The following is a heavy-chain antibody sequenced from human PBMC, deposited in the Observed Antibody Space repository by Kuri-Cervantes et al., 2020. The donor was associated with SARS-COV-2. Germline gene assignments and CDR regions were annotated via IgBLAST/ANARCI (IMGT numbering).Heavy chain of an antibody. D-gene: IGHD3-10*01. CDR1: GFTFGDYA. J-gene: IGHJ4*02. Sequence: GGSLRLSCTASGFTFGDYAMSWVRQAPGKGLEWVGFIRSQAYGGTTEYAASVKGRFTISRDNAKNTLYLQMNSLRAEDTAVYYCARDLAGGYGSGSEFDYWGQGTLVTVSS. CDR3: ARDLAGGYGSGSEFDY. V-gene: IGHV3-49*04. CDR2: IRSQAYGGTT.